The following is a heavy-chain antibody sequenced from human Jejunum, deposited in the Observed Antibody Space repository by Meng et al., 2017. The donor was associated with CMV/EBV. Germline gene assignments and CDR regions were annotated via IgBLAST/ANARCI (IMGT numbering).Heavy chain of an antibody. D-gene: IGHD3-9*01. CDR3: ARMTGTNYFDY. J-gene: IGHJ4*02. V-gene: IGHV4-61*02. Sequence: HVEWQESGPGLVKPSQTLSLTCIVSGGPVSSASYLWSWIRQPAGKGLEGIGRMYSSGSTYYNPSLKSRLTMSIDTSKNQFSLELSSVTAADTAVYYCARMTGTNYFDYWGQGTLVTVSS. CDR1: GGPVSSASYL. CDR2: MYSSGST.